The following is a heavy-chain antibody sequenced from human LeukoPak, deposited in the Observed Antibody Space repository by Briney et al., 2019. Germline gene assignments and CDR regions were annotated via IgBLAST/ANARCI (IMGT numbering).Heavy chain of an antibody. CDR1: GGSIRSSYYY. V-gene: IGHV4-39*01. D-gene: IGHD2-15*01. CDR2: IYDSGST. CDR3: ARSRVARYYYYGMDV. Sequence: SETLSLTCTVSGGSIRSSYYYWGWIRQPPGKGLEWIGSIYDSGSTYYNPSLKSRVTISVDTSKNQFSLKLNSVTAADTAVYYCARSRVARYYYYGMDVWGQGTTVTVSS. J-gene: IGHJ6*02.